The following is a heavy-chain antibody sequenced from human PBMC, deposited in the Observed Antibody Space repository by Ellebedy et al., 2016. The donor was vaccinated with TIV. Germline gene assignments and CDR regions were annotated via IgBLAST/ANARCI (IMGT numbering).Heavy chain of an antibody. D-gene: IGHD3-22*01. J-gene: IGHJ2*01. CDR1: GFTFSTYV. V-gene: IGHV3-30*02. Sequence: GGSLRLSXAASGFTFSTYVMHWVRQTPGKGLEWVAVIWYDGSNKYYADSVKGRFTISRDNSKNTLYLQMDSLRAEDTAVYYCAKEFTYYYDSSGPTSLDWYFDLWGRGTLVTVSS. CDR3: AKEFTYYYDSSGPTSLDWYFDL. CDR2: IWYDGSNK.